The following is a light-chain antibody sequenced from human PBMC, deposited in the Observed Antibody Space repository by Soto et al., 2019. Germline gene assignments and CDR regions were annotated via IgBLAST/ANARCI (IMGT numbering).Light chain of an antibody. CDR1: QSISSW. V-gene: IGKV1-5*01. CDR3: QQYNSYPWT. J-gene: IGKJ1*01. Sequence: DIPMTQSPSTLSASVGDRVTITCRASQSISSWLAWYQQKPGKAPKLLIYDASSLESGVPSRFSGSGSGTEFPLTISSLQPDDFATYYCQQYNSYPWTFGQGTKVEI. CDR2: DAS.